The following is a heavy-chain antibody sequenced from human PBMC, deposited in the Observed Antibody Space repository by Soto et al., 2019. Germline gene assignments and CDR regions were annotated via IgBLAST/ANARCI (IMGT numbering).Heavy chain of an antibody. CDR1: GGSISSYY. Sequence: SETLSLTCTVSGGSISSYYWSWIRQPPGKGLEWIGYIYYSGSTNYNPSLKSRVTILVDTSKNQFSLKLSSVTAADMAVYYCARAYGYYFDYWGQGTLVTVSS. CDR2: IYYSGST. J-gene: IGHJ4*02. V-gene: IGHV4-59*01. D-gene: IGHD4-17*01. CDR3: ARAYGYYFDY.